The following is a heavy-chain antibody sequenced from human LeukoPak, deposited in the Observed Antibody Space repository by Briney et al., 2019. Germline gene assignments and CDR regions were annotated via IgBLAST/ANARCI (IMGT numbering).Heavy chain of an antibody. J-gene: IGHJ4*02. Sequence: GASVKVSCKASGYTFTSYGISWVRQAPGQGLEWMGWISAYNGNTNYAQKLQGRVTMTTDTSTSTACMELRSLRSDDTAVYYCAGYYYDSSGHHDYWGQGTLVTVSS. V-gene: IGHV1-18*01. D-gene: IGHD3-22*01. CDR1: GYTFTSYG. CDR3: AGYYYDSSGHHDY. CDR2: ISAYNGNT.